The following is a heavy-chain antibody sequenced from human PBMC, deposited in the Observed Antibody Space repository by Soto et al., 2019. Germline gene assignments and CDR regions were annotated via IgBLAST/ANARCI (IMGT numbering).Heavy chain of an antibody. CDR3: AKEPVGPDWYFDL. CDR2: ISGSGIST. Sequence: DVQLLESGGGLVQPGGSLRLSCAASGFTFRSYAMSWVRQAPGKGLEWVSGISGSGISTHYADSVKVRFTVSRDNSNNTLYLQMNSLRAEDTAVYNCAKEPVGPDWYFDLWGRGTLVTVSS. J-gene: IGHJ2*01. CDR1: GFTFRSYA. V-gene: IGHV3-23*01.